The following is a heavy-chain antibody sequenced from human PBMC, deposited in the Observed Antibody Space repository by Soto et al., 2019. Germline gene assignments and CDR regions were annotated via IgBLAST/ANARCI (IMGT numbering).Heavy chain of an antibody. V-gene: IGHV4-59*01. CDR3: ARSVAVPGAHIDY. CDR2: VYYTGST. J-gene: IGHJ4*02. CDR1: GGSISGSY. D-gene: IGHD6-19*01. Sequence: SETLSLTCSVSGGSISGSYWSWIRQSPGKGLEWLGYVYYTGSTNYSPSLRSRVSISVDTSKNEFSLRLSSLTAADTAVYFCARSVAVPGAHIDYWGQGTQVTVSS.